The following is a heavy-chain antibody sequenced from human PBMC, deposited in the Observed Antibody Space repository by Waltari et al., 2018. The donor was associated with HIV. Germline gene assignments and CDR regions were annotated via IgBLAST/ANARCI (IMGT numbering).Heavy chain of an antibody. J-gene: IGHJ4*01. Sequence: QVVLIESGAEVKPPGGSVNVTCKVAGDSLTQLSMHWVRQDAEKGLEWMGGFDPEGDETIYAQKFQGRLSMTEDTSTDTAYMELRGLRSDDTAVYYCASNDRPVYFFDYWSHGTLVTVSS. D-gene: IGHD3-9*01. CDR3: ASNDRPVYFFDY. V-gene: IGHV1-24*01. CDR1: GDSLTQLS. CDR2: FDPEGDET.